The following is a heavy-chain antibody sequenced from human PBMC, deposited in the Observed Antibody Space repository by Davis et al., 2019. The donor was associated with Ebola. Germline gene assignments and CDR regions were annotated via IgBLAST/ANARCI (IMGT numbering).Heavy chain of an antibody. CDR3: ARLSYDYSNSLRGAAVDY. V-gene: IGHV5-51*01. CDR2: IHPGDSDA. CDR1: GYSFINYW. J-gene: IGHJ4*02. D-gene: IGHD4-11*01. Sequence: GESLKISCQASGYSFINYWIGWVRQMPGKGLEWMGIIHPGDSDARYSPSFQGQVIISADKSISTAYVQWSSLKASDTAMYYCARLSYDYSNSLRGAAVDYWGQGTLVTVSS.